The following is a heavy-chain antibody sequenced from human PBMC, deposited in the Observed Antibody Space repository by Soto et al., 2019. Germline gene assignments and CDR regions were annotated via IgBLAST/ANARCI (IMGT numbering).Heavy chain of an antibody. Sequence: PGGSLRLSCAASGFTFSNAWINWVRQAPGKGLEWVAVIWYDGSNKYYADSVKGRFTISRDNSKNTLYLQMNSLRAEDTAVYYCARDRRASIVVVVAANYGMDVWGQGTTVTVSS. CDR3: ARDRRASIVVVVAANYGMDV. J-gene: IGHJ6*02. V-gene: IGHV3-33*08. CDR1: GFTFSNAW. CDR2: IWYDGSNK. D-gene: IGHD2-15*01.